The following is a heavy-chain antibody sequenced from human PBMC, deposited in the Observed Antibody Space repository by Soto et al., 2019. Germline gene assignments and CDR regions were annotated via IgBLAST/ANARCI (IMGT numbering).Heavy chain of an antibody. J-gene: IGHJ4*02. Sequence: ASVKVSCKASGYTFTSYGISWVRQAPGQGLEWMGWISAYNGNTNYAQKLQGRVTMTTDTSTSTAYMELRSLRSDDTAVYYCARDPSYYDFWSGYPRFDYWGQGTLVTVSS. D-gene: IGHD3-3*01. CDR3: ARDPSYYDFWSGYPRFDY. CDR2: ISAYNGNT. CDR1: GYTFTSYG. V-gene: IGHV1-18*01.